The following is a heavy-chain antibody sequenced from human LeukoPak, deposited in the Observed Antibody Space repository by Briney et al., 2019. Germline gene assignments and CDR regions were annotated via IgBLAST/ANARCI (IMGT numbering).Heavy chain of an antibody. CDR1: GGSFIGYY. J-gene: IGHJ4*02. V-gene: IGHV4-34*01. CDR2: INHSGST. D-gene: IGHD2-15*01. Sequence: PSETLSLTCAVYGGSFIGYYWSWIRQPPGKGLEWSGEINHSGSTNYNPSPKSRVTISVYTSKTKFSLKLSSATAADTAVYYCARRPRYCSGGSCYFFDYWGQGTLVTVSS. CDR3: ARRPRYCSGGSCYFFDY.